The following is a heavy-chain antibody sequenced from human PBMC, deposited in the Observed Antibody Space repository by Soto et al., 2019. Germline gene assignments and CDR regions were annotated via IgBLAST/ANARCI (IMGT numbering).Heavy chain of an antibody. D-gene: IGHD3-10*01. CDR3: TRGPRPISTGTGAY. CDR1: GFIFKIYW. CDR2: IYNDGTYS. Sequence: GGPLRLSCAASGFIFKIYWMHWVRQSPGKGLVWISRIYNDGTYSDYADSVRGRFTISRDNVNDTLYLQMNNLRAEDSGLYYCTRGPRPISTGTGAYWGQGTQVTVSS. V-gene: IGHV3-74*01. J-gene: IGHJ4*02.